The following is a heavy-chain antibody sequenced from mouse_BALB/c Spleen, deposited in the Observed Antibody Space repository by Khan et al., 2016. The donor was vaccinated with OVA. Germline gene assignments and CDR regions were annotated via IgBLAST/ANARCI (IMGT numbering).Heavy chain of an antibody. CDR3: ARENYYGRSCYAMDY. V-gene: IGHV1S41*01. Sequence: DLVKPGASVKLSCKASGYTFTSYWINWIKQRPGQGLEWIGRIAPGSSNVYYNVMFRGKATLTVDTSSSTAYIQLDSLSSEDSAVYFFARENYYGRSCYAMDYWGQGTSVTVSS. CDR2: IAPGSSNV. CDR1: GYTFTSYW. J-gene: IGHJ4*01. D-gene: IGHD1-1*01.